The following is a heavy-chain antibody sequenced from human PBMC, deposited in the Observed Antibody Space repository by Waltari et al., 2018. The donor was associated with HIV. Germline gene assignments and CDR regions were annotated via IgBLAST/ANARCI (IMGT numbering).Heavy chain of an antibody. CDR3: ARGKYSSGYHLDY. CDR2: IKQDGSEK. Sequence: EVQLVESGGGLVQPGGSLRLSCAASGFTFSSYWMSWVRQAPGKGLEWVANIKQDGSEKYYVDSVKGRFTISRDNAKNTVYLQMNSLRAEDTAVYYCARGKYSSGYHLDYWGQGTLVTVSS. D-gene: IGHD6-19*01. J-gene: IGHJ4*02. CDR1: GFTFSSYW. V-gene: IGHV3-7*01.